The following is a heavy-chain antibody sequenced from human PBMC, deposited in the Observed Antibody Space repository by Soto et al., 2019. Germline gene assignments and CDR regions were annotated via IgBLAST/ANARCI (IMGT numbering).Heavy chain of an antibody. Sequence: QVQLVESGGGVVQPGRSLRLSCAASGFTFSSYAMHWVRQAPGKGLEWVAVISYDGSNKYYADSVKGRFTISRDNSKNTLYLQMNSLRPEDTAVYYCASPVVVVVWGQGTLVTVSS. CDR3: ASPVVVVV. CDR1: GFTFSSYA. CDR2: ISYDGSNK. V-gene: IGHV3-30-3*01. J-gene: IGHJ4*02. D-gene: IGHD2-15*01.